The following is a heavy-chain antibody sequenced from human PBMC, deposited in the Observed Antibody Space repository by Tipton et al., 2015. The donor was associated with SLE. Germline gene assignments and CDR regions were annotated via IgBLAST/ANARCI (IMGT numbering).Heavy chain of an antibody. J-gene: IGHJ4*02. Sequence: QLVQSGAEVKKPGASVKVSCKASGYTFTGSYMHWVRQAPGQGLEWMGWINPNSGATNHVQKFQGRVTMTGDTSISTVYMELSRLRSDDTAVYYCARWGSTNRARRIFSDWGQGTLVTVAS. CDR1: GYTFTGSY. CDR3: ARWGSTNRARRIFSD. D-gene: IGHD3-3*01. CDR2: INPNSGAT. V-gene: IGHV1-2*02.